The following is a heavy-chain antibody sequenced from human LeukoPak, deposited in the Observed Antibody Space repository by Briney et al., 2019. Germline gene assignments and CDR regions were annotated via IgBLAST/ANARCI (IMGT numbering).Heavy chain of an antibody. CDR2: ISSSSSYI. V-gene: IGHV3-21*01. Sequence: GGSLRLSCAASGFTFSSYSMNWVRQAPGRGLEWVSSISSSSSYIYYADSVKGRFTISRDNAKNSLYLQMNSLRAEDTAVYYCARVGTQEYDFWSGHNWFDPWGQGTLVTVSS. CDR1: GFTFSSYS. CDR3: ARVGTQEYDFWSGHNWFDP. J-gene: IGHJ5*02. D-gene: IGHD3-3*01.